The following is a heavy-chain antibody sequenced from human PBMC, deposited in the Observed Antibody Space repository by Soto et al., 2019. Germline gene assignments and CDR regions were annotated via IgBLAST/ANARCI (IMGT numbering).Heavy chain of an antibody. J-gene: IGHJ6*02. Sequence: EVQLVESGGGLIQPGGSLRLSCAASGFTVSSNYMSWVRQAPGKGLEWVSVIYSGGSTYYADSVKGRFTISRDNSKNTLYLQMNSLRAEDTAVYYCARDYISDYYYYGMDVWGQGATVTVSS. D-gene: IGHD4-4*01. CDR2: IYSGGST. V-gene: IGHV3-53*01. CDR3: ARDYISDYYYYGMDV. CDR1: GFTVSSNY.